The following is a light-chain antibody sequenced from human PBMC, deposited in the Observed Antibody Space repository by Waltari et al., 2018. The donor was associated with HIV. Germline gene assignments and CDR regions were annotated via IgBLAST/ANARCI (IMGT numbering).Light chain of an antibody. CDR3: QQSFDVPLV. CDR1: QSISIF. V-gene: IGKV1-39*01. Sequence: DIQMTQSPSSLSASVGDRVTITCRASQSISIFLNWYQQNPGKAPKLLISDASMLQSGLPSRFSGSGSGTDFTLTITNLQPEDFATYFCQQSFDVPLVFGPGTKVD. CDR2: DAS. J-gene: IGKJ3*01.